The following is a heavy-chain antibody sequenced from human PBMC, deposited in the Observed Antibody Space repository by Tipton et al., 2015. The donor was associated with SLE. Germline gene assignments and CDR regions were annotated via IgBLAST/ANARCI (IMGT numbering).Heavy chain of an antibody. J-gene: IGHJ6*02. CDR2: INPSGGGT. Sequence: QVQLVQSGAEVKKPGASVKVSCKASGYTFTSYYVHWVRQAPGQGPEWMGIINPSGGGTRYAQKFQDRVTMTSDTSTDTVYMELSSLKSADTAVYYCARRGKTPGGVHYDMDVWGQGTTVTVAS. D-gene: IGHD2-8*02. V-gene: IGHV1-46*01. CDR3: ARRGKTPGGVHYDMDV. CDR1: GYTFTSYY.